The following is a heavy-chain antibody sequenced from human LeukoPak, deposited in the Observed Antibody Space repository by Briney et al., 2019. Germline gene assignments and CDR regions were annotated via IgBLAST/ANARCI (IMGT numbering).Heavy chain of an antibody. CDR3: ARDASLYSSSSDY. CDR2: INPNSGGT. CDR1: GGTFSSYA. V-gene: IGHV1-2*06. J-gene: IGHJ4*02. Sequence: ASVKVSCKASGGTFSSYAISWVRQAPGQGLEWMGRINPNSGGTNYAQKFQGRVTMTRDTSISTAYMELSRLRSDDTAVYYCARDASLYSSSSDYWGQGTLVTVSS. D-gene: IGHD6-6*01.